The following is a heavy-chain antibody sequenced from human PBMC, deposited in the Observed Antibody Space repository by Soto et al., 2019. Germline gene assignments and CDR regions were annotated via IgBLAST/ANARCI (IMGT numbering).Heavy chain of an antibody. V-gene: IGHV4-59*12. CDR1: GGSISSYY. J-gene: IGHJ4*02. Sequence: SETLSLTCTVSGGSISSYYWSWIRQPPGKGLEWIGYIYYSGSTNYNPSLKSRVTISVDTSKNQFSLKLSSVTAADTAVYYCGRWVEVSLDYFDSWGQGTPVTVSS. CDR3: GRWVEVSLDYFDS. D-gene: IGHD1-20*01. CDR2: IYYSGST.